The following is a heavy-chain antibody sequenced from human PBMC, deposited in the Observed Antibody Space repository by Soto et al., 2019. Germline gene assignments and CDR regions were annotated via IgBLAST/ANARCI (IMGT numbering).Heavy chain of an antibody. V-gene: IGHV2-5*02. CDR3: ARKGSGDYALDY. CDR1: GFSLSTGGVG. J-gene: IGHJ4*02. D-gene: IGHD4-17*01. Sequence: QITLKESGPTLVKPTQTLTLTCTLSGFSLSTGGVGVGWIRQSPGKALEWLAVIYWEDVKHYSPSLERRLTITKDTSESEVVLTMSNMDPVDTATYYCARKGSGDYALDYWGQGILVTVSS. CDR2: IYWEDVK.